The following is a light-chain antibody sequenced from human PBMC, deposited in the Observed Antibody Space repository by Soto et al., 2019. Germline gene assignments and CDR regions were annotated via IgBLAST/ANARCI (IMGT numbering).Light chain of an antibody. V-gene: IGLV2-8*01. CDR1: SSDVGGYNY. CDR3: CSYAGSSTFVV. CDR2: EVS. J-gene: IGLJ2*01. Sequence: QPVLTQPPSASGSPGQSVTISCTGTSSDVGGYNYVSWYQQHPGKAPKLMIYEVSKRPSGVPDRFSGSKSGNTASLTVSGLQAEDEADYYCCSYAGSSTFVVFGGGTKVTVL.